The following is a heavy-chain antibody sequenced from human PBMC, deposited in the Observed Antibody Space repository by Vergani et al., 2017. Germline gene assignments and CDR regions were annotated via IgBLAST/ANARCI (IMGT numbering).Heavy chain of an antibody. CDR2: VSGSGGDT. Sequence: EVQLLESGGGLVQPGGSLRLSCAASGFTFSSYAMTWVRQAPGKGLEWVSGVSGSGGDTYYVDSVKGRFTISRDNSKNTVYRQMNSLRAEDTAVYYCAKDGPRWTWFDPWGQGTLVTVSA. V-gene: IGHV3-23*01. D-gene: IGHD4-23*01. CDR1: GFTFSSYA. CDR3: AKDGPRWTWFDP. J-gene: IGHJ5*02.